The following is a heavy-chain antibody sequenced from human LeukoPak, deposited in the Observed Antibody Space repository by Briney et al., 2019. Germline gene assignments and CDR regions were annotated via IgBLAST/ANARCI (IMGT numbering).Heavy chain of an antibody. V-gene: IGHV1-2*02. CDR1: GYTFTGYY. Sequence: VASVKVSCKASGYTFTGYYMHWVRQAPGQGLEWMGWINPNSGATDYAQRFQGRVTMTRDTSISTAYMELRSLRSDDTAVYYCARGVYGDTWGQGTLVTVSS. CDR2: INPNSGAT. CDR3: ARGVYGDT. D-gene: IGHD5/OR15-5a*01. J-gene: IGHJ5*02.